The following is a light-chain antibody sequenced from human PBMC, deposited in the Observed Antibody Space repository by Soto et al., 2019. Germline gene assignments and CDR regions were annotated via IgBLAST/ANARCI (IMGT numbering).Light chain of an antibody. Sequence: QSALTQPASVSGSPGHSITISCTGTSSDVGGYNYVSWYQQHPGKAPKLMIYDVSNRPSGVSSRFSGSKSGNTASLTISGLQAEDEADYYCSSYTSNSTLVFGGGTKLTVL. J-gene: IGLJ2*01. CDR1: SSDVGGYNY. CDR2: DVS. CDR3: SSYTSNSTLV. V-gene: IGLV2-14*03.